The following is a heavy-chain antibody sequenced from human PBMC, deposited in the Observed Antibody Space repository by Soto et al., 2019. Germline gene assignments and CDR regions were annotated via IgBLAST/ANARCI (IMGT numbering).Heavy chain of an antibody. J-gene: IGHJ5*02. Sequence: QVQLLQSGAEVKKPGSSVKVSCKASGGTLSSYAISWVRQAPGQGLEWMGGIIPIFGTANYAQKFQGRVTITADESTSTAYMELSSLRSEDTAVYYCARDDSSGSAFDPWGQGTLVTVSS. V-gene: IGHV1-69*01. CDR3: ARDDSSGSAFDP. D-gene: IGHD6-19*01. CDR1: GGTLSSYA. CDR2: IIPIFGTA.